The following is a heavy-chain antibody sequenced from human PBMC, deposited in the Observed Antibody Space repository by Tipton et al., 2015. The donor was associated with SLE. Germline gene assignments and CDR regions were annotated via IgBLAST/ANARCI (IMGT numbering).Heavy chain of an antibody. V-gene: IGHV4-39*07. CDR1: GGSISSSSYY. CDR2: IYYSGST. D-gene: IGHD3-9*01. J-gene: IGHJ3*02. CDR3: ARDSPGDFDWFDAFDI. Sequence: PGLVKPSETLSLTCTVSGGSISSSSYYWGWIRQPPGKGLEWIGSIYYSGSTYYNPSLKSRVTISVDTSKNQFSLKLSSVTAADTAVYYCARDSPGDFDWFDAFDIWGQGTMVTVSS.